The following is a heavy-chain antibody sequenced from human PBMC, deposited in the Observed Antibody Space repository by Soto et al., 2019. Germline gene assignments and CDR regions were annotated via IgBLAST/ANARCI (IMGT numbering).Heavy chain of an antibody. D-gene: IGHD2-15*01. Sequence: EVQLLESGGGLVQPGGSLRLSCAASGFTFSTYGMNWVRQAPGKGLEWVSPISSTDNSGRTYYSDSVQGRFTISRDDSKTTLYLQMNSLTDEDTAVYYCAEANRHCSGNNCYYFDYWGQGTLVTVSS. J-gene: IGHJ4*02. CDR1: GFTFSTYG. V-gene: IGHV3-23*01. CDR2: ISSTDNSGRT. CDR3: AEANRHCSGNNCYYFDY.